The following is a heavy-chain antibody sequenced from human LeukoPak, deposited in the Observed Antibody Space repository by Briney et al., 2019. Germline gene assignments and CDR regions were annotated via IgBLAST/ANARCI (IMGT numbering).Heavy chain of an antibody. CDR2: INPSGGST. V-gene: IGHV1-46*01. CDR1: GYTFTSYY. J-gene: IGHJ6*02. D-gene: IGHD3-10*01. Sequence: RASVKVPCKASGYTFTSYYMHWVRQAPGQGLEWMGIINPSGGSTSYAQKFQGRVTMTRDTSTSTVYMELSSLRSEDTAVYYCARDGGDPYGMDVWGQGTTVTVSS. CDR3: ARDGGDPYGMDV.